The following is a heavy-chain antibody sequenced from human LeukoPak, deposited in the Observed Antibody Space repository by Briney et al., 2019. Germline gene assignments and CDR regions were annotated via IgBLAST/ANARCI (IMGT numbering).Heavy chain of an antibody. J-gene: IGHJ5*02. CDR3: ARGPRITMVRGVYWFDP. CDR2: INHSGST. Sequence: PPETLSLTCAVYGGSFSGYYWSWIRQPPGKGLEWIGEINHSGSTNYNPSLKSRVTISVDTSKNQFSLKLSSVTAADTAVYYCARGPRITMVRGVYWFDPWGQGTLVTVSS. CDR1: GGSFSGYY. D-gene: IGHD3-10*01. V-gene: IGHV4-34*01.